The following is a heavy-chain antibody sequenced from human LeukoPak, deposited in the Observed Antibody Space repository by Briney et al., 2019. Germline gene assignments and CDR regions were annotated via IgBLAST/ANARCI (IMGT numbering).Heavy chain of an antibody. CDR1: GFTFSSYW. V-gene: IGHV3-7*01. CDR2: IKQDGSEK. Sequence: PGGSLRLSCAASGFTFSSYWMNWVRQAPGKGLEWVANIKQDGSEKNYVDFVKGRFTISRDNAKNSLDLQMTSLRAEDTAMYYCARARGDGYQWYFDLWGRGTLVTVSS. CDR3: ARARGDGYQWYFDL. D-gene: IGHD5-24*01. J-gene: IGHJ2*01.